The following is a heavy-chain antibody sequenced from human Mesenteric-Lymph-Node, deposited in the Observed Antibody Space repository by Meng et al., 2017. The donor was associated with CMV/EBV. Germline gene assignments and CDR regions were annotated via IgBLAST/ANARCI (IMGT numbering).Heavy chain of an antibody. CDR2: ISWNSGSI. J-gene: IGHJ4*02. D-gene: IGHD1-26*01. V-gene: IGHV3-20*04. Sequence: GGSLRLSCAASGFTFDDYGMSWVRQAPGKGLEWVSGISWNSGSIGYADSVKGRFTISRDNAKNSLYLQMTSLRAEDTAVYYCARDTRGYFDYWGQGTLVTVSS. CDR3: ARDTRGYFDY. CDR1: GFTFDDYG.